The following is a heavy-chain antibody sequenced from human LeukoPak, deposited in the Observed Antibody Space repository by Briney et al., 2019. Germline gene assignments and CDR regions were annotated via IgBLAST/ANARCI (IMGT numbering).Heavy chain of an antibody. CDR3: ARSSLLHSNAMDV. Sequence: GGSLRLSCAASGFTFNSYSMNWVRQAPGKGLEWISYISSSSSVYCADSVKGRFTISRDNTKNSLYLQMSSLRDDDTAVYYCARSSLLHSNAMDVWGQGTTVTVSS. J-gene: IGHJ6*02. D-gene: IGHD5-18*01. V-gene: IGHV3-21*05. CDR1: GFTFNSYS. CDR2: ISSSSSV.